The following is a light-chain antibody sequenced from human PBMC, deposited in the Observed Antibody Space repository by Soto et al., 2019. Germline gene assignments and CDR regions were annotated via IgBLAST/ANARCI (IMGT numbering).Light chain of an antibody. CDR2: GNS. V-gene: IGLV1-40*01. CDR3: QSYDSSLSGWV. J-gene: IGLJ3*02. CDR1: SSNIGASSD. Sequence: QSVLTQPPSVSGAPGQRVTISCTGSSSNIGASSDVHWYQQLPGTAPKLLIYGNSNRPSGVPDRFSGSKSGTSASLAITGXXXXXXXXYYCQSYDSSLSGWVFGGGTKLTV.